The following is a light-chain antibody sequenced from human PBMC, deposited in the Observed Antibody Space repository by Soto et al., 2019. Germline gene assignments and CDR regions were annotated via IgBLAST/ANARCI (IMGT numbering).Light chain of an antibody. V-gene: IGKV3-15*01. J-gene: IGKJ2*01. CDR1: QSVGSD. CDR2: GAS. Sequence: EIVMTQSPTTLSVSPGESVTLSCRASQSVGSDLAWYQQIPGQAPRLLIYGASTRATGIPARFSGSGSATEFTLNISSLQSEDFAVYYCQQYNNWPPYTFGQGTKLEIK. CDR3: QQYNNWPPYT.